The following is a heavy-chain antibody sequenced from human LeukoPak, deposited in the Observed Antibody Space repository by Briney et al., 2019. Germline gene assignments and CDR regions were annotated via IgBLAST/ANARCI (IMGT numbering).Heavy chain of an antibody. CDR1: GYTFTSYY. J-gene: IGHJ6*02. Sequence: ASVKVSCKASGYTFTSYYMHWVRQAPGQGLEWMGIINPSDGSTTYAQKFQGRVTITADKSTSTAYMELSSLRSEDTAVYYCASRTLYCSGGSCEYGMDVWGQGTTVTVSS. D-gene: IGHD2-15*01. CDR3: ASRTLYCSGGSCEYGMDV. CDR2: INPSDGST. V-gene: IGHV1-46*01.